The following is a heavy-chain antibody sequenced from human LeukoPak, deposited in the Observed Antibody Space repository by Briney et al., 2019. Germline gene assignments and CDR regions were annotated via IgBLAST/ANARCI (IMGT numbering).Heavy chain of an antibody. CDR1: GFTFSSHG. V-gene: IGHV3-30*18. CDR3: AKVTSVITWYYFDY. D-gene: IGHD4-17*01. J-gene: IGHJ4*02. Sequence: GRSLRLSCAASGFTFSSHGMHWVRQAPGKGLEWVAVISYDGSNKYYADSVKGRFTISRDNSKNTLYLQMNSLRAEDTALYYCAKVTSVITWYYFDYWGQGTLVTVSS. CDR2: ISYDGSNK.